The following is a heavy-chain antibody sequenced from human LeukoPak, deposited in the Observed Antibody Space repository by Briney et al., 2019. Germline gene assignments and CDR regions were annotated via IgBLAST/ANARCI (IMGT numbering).Heavy chain of an antibody. J-gene: IGHJ6*03. Sequence: GGSLRLSCAASGFTFSDYNMRWIRQAPGKGLEWVSSISRSGSTKYYADSVKGRFTISRNNAKNSLFLQMNSLRAEDTAVYYYARVLRYCSGGNCYSGGLGYMDVWGKGTTVTISS. CDR1: GFTFSDYN. D-gene: IGHD2-15*01. V-gene: IGHV3-11*01. CDR3: ARVLRYCSGGNCYSGGLGYMDV. CDR2: ISRSGSTK.